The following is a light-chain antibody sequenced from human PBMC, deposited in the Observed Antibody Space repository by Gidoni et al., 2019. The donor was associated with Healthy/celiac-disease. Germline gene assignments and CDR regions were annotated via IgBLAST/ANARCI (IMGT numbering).Light chain of an antibody. CDR1: QSVSRSY. CDR2: GAT. V-gene: IGKV3-20*01. Sequence: EIVFTQSPGTLSLSPGERATLSCPASQSVSRSYLAWYQQKPGQAPRHLIYGATSRASGIPDRFSGSRSGTDFTLTISRLEAEDFAVYYCQQDGGTFXGXTKVEIK. CDR3: QQDGGT. J-gene: IGKJ4*01.